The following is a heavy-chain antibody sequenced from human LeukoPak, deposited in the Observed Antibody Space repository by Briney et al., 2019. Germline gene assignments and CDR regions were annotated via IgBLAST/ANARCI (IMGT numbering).Heavy chain of an antibody. CDR2: ISGSGGST. CDR1: GFTFSGYA. J-gene: IGHJ3*02. V-gene: IGHV3-23*01. D-gene: IGHD3-3*01. Sequence: PGGSLRLSCAASGFTFSGYAMSWVRQAPGKGLEWVSVISGSGGSTIYADSLKGRFTISRDNSKNMLYLQMNSLRADDTAVYYCAKGSASSGSGYYAYDIWGQGTMVTVSS. CDR3: AKGSASSGSGYYAYDI.